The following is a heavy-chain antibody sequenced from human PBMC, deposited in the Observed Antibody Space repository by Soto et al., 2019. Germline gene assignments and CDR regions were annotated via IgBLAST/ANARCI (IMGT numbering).Heavy chain of an antibody. CDR3: ARVRVRDYYYYGMDV. J-gene: IGHJ6*02. V-gene: IGHV4-34*01. D-gene: IGHD3-10*01. CDR2: INNSGSP. CDR1: GGSFSGYY. Sequence: PSETLSLTCAVYGGSFSGYYWSWIRQPPGKGLEWIGEINNSGSPNYNPSLKSQVTISVDTSKNQFSLKLSSVTAADTAEYYCARVRVRDYYYYGMDVWGQGTTVTVSS.